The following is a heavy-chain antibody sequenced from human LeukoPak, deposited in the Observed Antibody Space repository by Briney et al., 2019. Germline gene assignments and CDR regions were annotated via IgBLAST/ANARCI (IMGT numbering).Heavy chain of an antibody. J-gene: IGHJ4*02. Sequence: GGSLRLSCAASGFTFSSYGMHWVRQAPGKGLEWVAVIWYDGSNKYYADSVKGRFTISRDNSKNTLYLQMNSLRAEDTAVYYCARDYWYYYDSSGLGHFGYWGQGTLVTVSS. CDR2: IWYDGSNK. D-gene: IGHD3-22*01. CDR3: ARDYWYYYDSSGLGHFGY. V-gene: IGHV3-33*01. CDR1: GFTFSSYG.